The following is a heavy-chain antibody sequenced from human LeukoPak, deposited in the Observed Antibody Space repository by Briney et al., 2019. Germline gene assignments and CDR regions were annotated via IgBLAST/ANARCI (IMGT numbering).Heavy chain of an antibody. CDR3: ARSGLYYPGSGSFDY. J-gene: IGHJ4*02. Sequence: SQTLSLTCTVSGDSFTSGGYYWHWIRQHPVKGLEWIEYIYYTGSTNYNPSLKSRINISADTSKNQFSLKLKSVTAADTAIYYCARSGLYYPGSGSFDYWGQGALVTVSS. CDR2: IYYTGST. CDR1: GDSFTSGGYY. D-gene: IGHD3-10*01. V-gene: IGHV4-31*03.